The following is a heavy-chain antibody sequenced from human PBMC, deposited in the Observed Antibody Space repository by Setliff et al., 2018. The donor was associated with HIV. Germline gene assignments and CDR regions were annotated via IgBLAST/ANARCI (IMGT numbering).Heavy chain of an antibody. CDR2: IDWEDDK. CDR3: ARTYGSASKLDY. D-gene: IGHD3-10*01. V-gene: IGHV2-70*04. CDR1: GFSLTTSGIR. Sequence: SGPTLVNPTQTLTLTCTFSGFSLTTSGIRVTWVRQPPGKALEWLARIDWEDDKFYSTSLKTRLTISKDTSKNQAVLTMTNMGPLDTATYFCARTYGSASKLDYWGPGTLVTVSS. J-gene: IGHJ4*02.